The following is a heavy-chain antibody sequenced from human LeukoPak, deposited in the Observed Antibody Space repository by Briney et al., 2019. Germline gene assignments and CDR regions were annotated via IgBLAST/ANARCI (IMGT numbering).Heavy chain of an antibody. CDR2: ISGSGGTT. V-gene: IGHV3-23*01. CDR1: GFTFSSYA. CDR3: AKGGIVGATTGGDIDY. Sequence: GSLRLSCAASGFTFSSYAMSWVRQAPGKGLEWVSGISGSGGTTYYADSVRGRFTISRDSSKNTLYLQMNSLRAEDTAVYYCAKGGIVGATTGGDIDYWGQGTLVTVSS. J-gene: IGHJ4*02. D-gene: IGHD1-26*01.